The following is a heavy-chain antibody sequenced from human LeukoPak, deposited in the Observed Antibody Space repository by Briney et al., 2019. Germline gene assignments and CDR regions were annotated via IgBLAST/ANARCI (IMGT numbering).Heavy chain of an antibody. V-gene: IGHV3-30*02. CDR1: GFTFSDHA. Sequence: GGSLRLSCAASGFTFSDHAMAWVRQAPGKGLEWVAFIRYDGSNKYYADSVKGRFTISRDNSKNTLYLQMNSLRGEDTAVYYCAKRYDFWSGRQERTYYYYYMDVWGKGTTVTVSS. D-gene: IGHD3-3*01. CDR2: IRYDGSNK. CDR3: AKRYDFWSGRQERTYYYYYMDV. J-gene: IGHJ6*03.